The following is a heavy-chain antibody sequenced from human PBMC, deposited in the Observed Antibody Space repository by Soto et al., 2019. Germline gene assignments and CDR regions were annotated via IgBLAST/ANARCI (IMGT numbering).Heavy chain of an antibody. CDR3: ARSGGILWSDYSYYGMDV. Sequence: QVQLVQSGAEVKKPGASVKVSCKASGYIFTSYDINWVRQATGQGLEWMGWMNPKSGNTGYAQKFQGRVTMTRNTXIXTXXMELSSLRSEDTAVYYCARSGGILWSDYSYYGMDVWGQGTTVTVSS. J-gene: IGHJ6*02. V-gene: IGHV1-8*01. D-gene: IGHD3-10*01. CDR2: MNPKSGNT. CDR1: GYIFTSYD.